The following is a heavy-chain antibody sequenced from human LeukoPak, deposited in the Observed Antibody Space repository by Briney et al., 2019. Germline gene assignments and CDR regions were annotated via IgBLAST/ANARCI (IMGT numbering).Heavy chain of an antibody. CDR1: GFTFSSYG. J-gene: IGHJ4*02. V-gene: IGHV3-30*02. CDR2: IRYDGSNK. CDR3: AKGGRYCSSTSCFVLDY. Sequence: GGSLRLSCAASGFTFSSYGMHWVRQAPGKGLEWVAFIRYDGSNKYYADSVKGRFTISSNNSKNTLYLQMNRLRAEHTAVYYCAKGGRYCSSTSCFVLDYWGQGTLVTVSS. D-gene: IGHD2-2*01.